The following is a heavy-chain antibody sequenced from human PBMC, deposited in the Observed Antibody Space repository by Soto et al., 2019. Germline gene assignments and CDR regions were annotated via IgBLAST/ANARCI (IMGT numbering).Heavy chain of an antibody. J-gene: IGHJ5*02. CDR1: GGSISSGDYY. V-gene: IGHV4-30-4*01. Sequence: PSATLSLTCTVSGGSISSGDYYWSWIRQPPWKCLEWIGYIYYSGSTYYNPSLKSRVTISVDTSKNQFSLKLSSVTAADTAMYYCAQRNDNWFDPWGHGTLVTVSS. CDR3: AQRNDNWFDP. D-gene: IGHD1-1*01. CDR2: IYYSGST.